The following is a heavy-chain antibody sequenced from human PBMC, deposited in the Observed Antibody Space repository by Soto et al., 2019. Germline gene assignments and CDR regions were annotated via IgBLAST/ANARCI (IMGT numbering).Heavy chain of an antibody. V-gene: IGHV4-34*01. CDR2: INHSGST. J-gene: IGHJ4*02. CDR3: ARGRYSSGWKHNYFDY. Sequence: QVQLQQWGAGLLKPSETLSLTCAVYGGSFSGYYWSWIRQPPGKGLEWIGEINHSGSTNYNPSLKRRVTISVDTSKNQFSLKLSSVTAADTAVYYCARGRYSSGWKHNYFDYWGQGTLVTVSS. D-gene: IGHD6-19*01. CDR1: GGSFSGYY.